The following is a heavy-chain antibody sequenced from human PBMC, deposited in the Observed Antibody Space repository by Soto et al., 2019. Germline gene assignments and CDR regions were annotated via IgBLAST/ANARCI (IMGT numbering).Heavy chain of an antibody. J-gene: IGHJ5*02. Sequence: SETLSLTCTVSGGSISSYYWSWIRQPPGKGLEWIGYIYYSGSTNYNPSLKSRVTISVDTSKNQFSLKLSSVTAADTAVYYCARDLGDCPYFGDYSFTYPRLNWFDPWGQGTLVTVSS. D-gene: IGHD4-17*01. CDR2: IYYSGST. CDR3: ARDLGDCPYFGDYSFTYPRLNWFDP. CDR1: GGSISSYY. V-gene: IGHV4-59*01.